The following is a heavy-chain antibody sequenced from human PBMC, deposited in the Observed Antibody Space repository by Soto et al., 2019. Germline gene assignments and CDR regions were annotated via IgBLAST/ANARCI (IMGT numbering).Heavy chain of an antibody. CDR2: IIASGATT. D-gene: IGHD2-21*02. V-gene: IGHV3-23*01. CDR3: AKEDIVAETTIPRNYYYYGMDV. CDR1: EFTFSAYA. Sequence: PGGSLRLSCAASEFTFSAYAMNWVRQAPGKGLEWVSGIIASGATTYYADSVKGRFTISRDNSKNTMSLKMNSLRAEDTAVYYCAKEDIVAETTIPRNYYYYGMDVWG. J-gene: IGHJ6*01.